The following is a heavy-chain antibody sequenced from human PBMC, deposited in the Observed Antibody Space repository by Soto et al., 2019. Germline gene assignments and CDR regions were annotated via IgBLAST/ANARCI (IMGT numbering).Heavy chain of an antibody. J-gene: IGHJ4*02. CDR3: ARQGDSSMAIFDY. Sequence: QVQLQQWGAGLLKSSETLSLTCAVYGGSFSGDYWSWIRQPPEKGLEWIGEINGRGSTKYNPSLKSRVSMSVDPSKNQFSLKLTSVTAADTAVYYCARQGDSSMAIFDYWGQGGLVTVSS. D-gene: IGHD5-12*01. V-gene: IGHV4-34*01. CDR1: GGSFSGDY. CDR2: INGRGST.